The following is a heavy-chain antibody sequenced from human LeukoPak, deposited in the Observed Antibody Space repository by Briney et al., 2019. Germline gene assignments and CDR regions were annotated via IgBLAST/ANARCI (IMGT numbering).Heavy chain of an antibody. V-gene: IGHV3-7*04. CDR1: GFTVSSNY. J-gene: IGHJ4*02. CDR3: ARGLSPY. Sequence: GGSLRLSCAASGFTVSSNYMSWVRQAPGKGLEWVANIKQDGSEKYYVDSVKGRFTISRDNAKNSLYLQMNSLRAEDTAVYYCARGLSPYWGQGTLVTVSS. CDR2: IKQDGSEK.